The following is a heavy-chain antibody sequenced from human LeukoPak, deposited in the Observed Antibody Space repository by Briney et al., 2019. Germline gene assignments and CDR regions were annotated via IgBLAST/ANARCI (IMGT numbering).Heavy chain of an antibody. CDR3: ARDGEYYDVLTGYPSRAYYYYTDV. CDR1: GGTFSSYA. D-gene: IGHD3-9*01. Sequence: GASVKVSCKASGGTFSSYAISWVRQAPGQGLEWMGGIIPIFGTANYAQKFQGRVTITADESTSTAYMELSSLRSEDTAVYYCARDGEYYDVLTGYPSRAYYYYTDVWGKGTTVTVSS. CDR2: IIPIFGTA. J-gene: IGHJ6*03. V-gene: IGHV1-69*13.